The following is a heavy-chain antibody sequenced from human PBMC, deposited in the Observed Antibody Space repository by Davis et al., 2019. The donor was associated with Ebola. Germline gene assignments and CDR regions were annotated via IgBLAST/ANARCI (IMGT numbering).Heavy chain of an antibody. D-gene: IGHD6-13*01. J-gene: IGHJ2*01. Sequence: PGGSLRLSCAASGFTFADYAMHWVRQAPGKGLEWVSGISWNSGSTGYADSVKGRFTISRDNAKNSLYLQMNSLRAEDTALYYCAKDITAADWYFDLWGRGTLVTVSS. V-gene: IGHV3-9*01. CDR1: GFTFADYA. CDR2: ISWNSGST. CDR3: AKDITAADWYFDL.